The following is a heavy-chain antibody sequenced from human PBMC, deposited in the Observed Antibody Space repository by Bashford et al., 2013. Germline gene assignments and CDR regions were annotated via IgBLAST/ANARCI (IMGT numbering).Heavy chain of an antibody. J-gene: IGHJ3*02. CDR3: AGPGRGGDWDAFHI. V-gene: IGHV4-39*01. D-gene: IGHD2-21*02. CDR2: ISYSGST. Sequence: SETLSLTCTVSGSSIPSSASYWGWIRQPPGKGLEWIGTISYSGSTYYNPSLKTRVTISVDTSKNQFSLRLTSVTAADTAVYYCAGPGRGGDWDAFHIWGRGTMVTVSS. CDR1: GSSIPSSASY.